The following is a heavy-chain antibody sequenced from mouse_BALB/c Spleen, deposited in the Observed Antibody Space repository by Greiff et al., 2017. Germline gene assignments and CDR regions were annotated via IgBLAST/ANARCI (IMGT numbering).Heavy chain of an antibody. V-gene: IGHV1-9*01. CDR3: ARWRAWFAY. CDR1: GYTFSSYW. Sequence: VKLMESGAELMKPGASVKISCKATGYTFSSYWIEWVKQRPGHGLEWIGEILPGSGSTNYNEKFKGKATFTADTSSNTAYMQLSSLTSEDSAVYYCARWRAWFAYWGQGTLVTVSA. CDR2: ILPGSGST. J-gene: IGHJ3*01.